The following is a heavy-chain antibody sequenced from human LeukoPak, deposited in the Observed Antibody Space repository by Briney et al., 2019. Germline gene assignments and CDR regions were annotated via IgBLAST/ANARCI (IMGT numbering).Heavy chain of an antibody. CDR2: MNPNSGNT. V-gene: IGHV1-8*01. Sequence: ASVKVSRKASGYTFTSYDINWVRQATGQGLEWMGWMNPNSGNTGYAQKFQGRVTMTRNTSISTAYMELSSLRSEDTAVYYCARGPRDSSSWYAIWYERILHYYMDVWGKGTTVTVSS. CDR1: GYTFTSYD. D-gene: IGHD6-13*01. CDR3: ARGPRDSSSWYAIWYERILHYYMDV. J-gene: IGHJ6*03.